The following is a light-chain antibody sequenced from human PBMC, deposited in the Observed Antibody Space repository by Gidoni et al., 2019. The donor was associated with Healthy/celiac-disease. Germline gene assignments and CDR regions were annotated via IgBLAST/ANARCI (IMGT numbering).Light chain of an antibody. CDR3: QQSYSTPRT. V-gene: IGKV1-39*01. J-gene: IGKJ1*01. Sequence: DIQMTQSPSSLSASVGDRGTIPCRASQTISNYLNWYQQKPGKAPKLLIYASSSLKSVVPSRFSGSGSATDFTLTISLLQPEDFTTYYCQQSYSTPRTFGQGTKVEIK. CDR1: QTISNY. CDR2: ASS.